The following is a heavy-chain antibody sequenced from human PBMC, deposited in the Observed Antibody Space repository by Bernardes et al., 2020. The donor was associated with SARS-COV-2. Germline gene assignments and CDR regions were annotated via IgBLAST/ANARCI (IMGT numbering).Heavy chain of an antibody. CDR3: AREDYSGYDSGYFDY. Sequence: SETLSLTCTVSGGSIRTNYWSWIRQPPGKEMEWIGFVYYTGATNYSPSLKSRFTISRDNAKNSLYLQMNSLRAEDTAVYYCAREDYSGYDSGYFDYWGQGTLVTVSS. D-gene: IGHD5-12*01. V-gene: IGHV4-59*12. J-gene: IGHJ4*02. CDR2: VYYTGAT. CDR1: GGSIRTNY.